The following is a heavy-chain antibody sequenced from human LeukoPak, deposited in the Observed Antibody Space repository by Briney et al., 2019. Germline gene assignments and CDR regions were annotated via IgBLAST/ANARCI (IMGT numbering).Heavy chain of an antibody. CDR2: IYHSGST. CDR3: ARPSDY. CDR1: GYSISSGYY. J-gene: IGHJ4*02. V-gene: IGHV4-38-2*01. Sequence: PETLSLTCAVSGYSISSGYYWGWIRQPPGKGLEWIGSIYHSGSTYYNPSLKSRVTISVDTSKNQFSLKLSSVTAADTAVYYCARPSDYWGQGTLVTVSS.